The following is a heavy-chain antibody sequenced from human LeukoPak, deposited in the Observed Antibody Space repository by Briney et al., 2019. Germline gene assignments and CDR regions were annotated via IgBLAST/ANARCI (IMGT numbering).Heavy chain of an antibody. CDR2: IYYSGST. CDR1: GGSISSSSYY. CDR3: ARVSPYPAALDY. V-gene: IGHV4-39*01. D-gene: IGHD2-2*01. Sequence: SETLSLTCTVSGGSISSSSYYWGWIRQPPGKGLEWIGSIYYSGSTYYNPSLKSRVTISVDTSKNQFSLKLSSVTAADTAVYYCARVSPYPAALDYWGQGTLVTVSS. J-gene: IGHJ4*02.